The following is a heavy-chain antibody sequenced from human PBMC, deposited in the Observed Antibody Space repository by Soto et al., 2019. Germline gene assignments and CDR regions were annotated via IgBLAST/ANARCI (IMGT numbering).Heavy chain of an antibody. D-gene: IGHD2-15*01. CDR2: ISSISNTI. CDR3: ARDRGCSGGICYRDLGY. CDR1: GFTFSTYS. Sequence: GGSLRLSCAASGFTFSTYSMSWVRQAPGKGLEWVSYISSISNTIYYADSVKGRFTISRDNAKNSLYLHMNSLSAEDTAVYYCARDRGCSGGICYRDLGYWGQGT. J-gene: IGHJ4*02. V-gene: IGHV3-48*01.